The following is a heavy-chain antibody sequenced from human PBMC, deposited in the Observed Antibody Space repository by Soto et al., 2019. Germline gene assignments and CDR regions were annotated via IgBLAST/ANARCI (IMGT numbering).Heavy chain of an antibody. CDR1: GGSVSSGSYY. D-gene: IGHD1-26*01. CDR2: IYYSGST. Sequence: SETLSLTCTVSGGSVSSGSYYWSWIRQPPGKGLEWIGYIYYSGSTNYNPSLKSRVTISVDTSKNQFSLKLSSVTAAGTAVYYCARDPLYSGSHPDYWGQGTLVTVSS. CDR3: ARDPLYSGSHPDY. V-gene: IGHV4-61*01. J-gene: IGHJ4*02.